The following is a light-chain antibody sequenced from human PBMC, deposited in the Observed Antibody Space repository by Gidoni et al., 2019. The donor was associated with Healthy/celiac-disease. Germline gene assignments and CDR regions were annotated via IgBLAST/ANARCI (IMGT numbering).Light chain of an antibody. Sequence: EIALTQSPATLSLSPGERATLSCRASQSVSSYLAWYQQKPGQAPRLLIYDASNRATGSPARFSGSGSGTDFTLTISSLEPEDFAVYYCQQRSNWPRLTFGGGTKVEIK. CDR2: DAS. V-gene: IGKV3-11*01. CDR3: QQRSNWPRLT. CDR1: QSVSSY. J-gene: IGKJ4*01.